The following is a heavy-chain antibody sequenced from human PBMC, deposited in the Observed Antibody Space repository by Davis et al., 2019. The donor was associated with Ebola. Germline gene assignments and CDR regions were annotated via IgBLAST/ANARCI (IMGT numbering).Heavy chain of an antibody. CDR2: IYRDERT. J-gene: IGHJ4*02. Sequence: PGGSLRLSCAASGFIVSDKYMSWVRQAPGKGLEWVSVIYRDERTYYADSVKGRFTVSRDNSVNTVYLHINSLRPEDTAVYYCAKDHYLRDGYSVGLDYWGQGTLVTVSS. V-gene: IGHV3-53*01. CDR3: AKDHYLRDGYSVGLDY. CDR1: GFIVSDKY. D-gene: IGHD5-24*01.